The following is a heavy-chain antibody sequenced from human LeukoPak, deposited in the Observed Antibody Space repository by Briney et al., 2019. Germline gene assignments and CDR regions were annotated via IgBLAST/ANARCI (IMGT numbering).Heavy chain of an antibody. J-gene: IGHJ6*02. CDR2: IIPIFGTA. D-gene: IGHD2-2*01. Sequence: ASVKVSCKASGGTFSSYAISWVRQAPGQGLEWMGGIIPIFGTANYAQKFQGRVTITADESTSTAYMELSSLRSEDTAVYYCAESPPHCSSTSCYGGSWHAYDYGMDVWGQGTTVTVSS. V-gene: IGHV1-69*13. CDR3: AESPPHCSSTSCYGGSWHAYDYGMDV. CDR1: GGTFSSYA.